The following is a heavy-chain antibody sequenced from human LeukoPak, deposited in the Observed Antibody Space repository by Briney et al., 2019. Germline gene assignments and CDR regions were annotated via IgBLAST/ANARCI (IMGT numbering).Heavy chain of an antibody. J-gene: IGHJ1*01. CDR1: GFTFSSYA. V-gene: IGHV3-23*01. Sequence: PGGSLRLSCAASGFTFSSYAMSWVRQAPGKGLEWVSAISGSGGSTYYADSVKGRFTISRDNSKNTLYLQMNSLRAEDTAVYYCAKVGAITMIVVVITPYFQHWGQGTLVTVSS. D-gene: IGHD3-22*01. CDR2: ISGSGGST. CDR3: AKVGAITMIVVVITPYFQH.